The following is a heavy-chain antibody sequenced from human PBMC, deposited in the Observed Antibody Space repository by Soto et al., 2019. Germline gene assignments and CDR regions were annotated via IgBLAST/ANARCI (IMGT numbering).Heavy chain of an antibody. V-gene: IGHV3-7*01. CDR1: GFTFSSYW. D-gene: IGHD2-21*02. CDR2: IKEDGSAK. J-gene: IGHJ4*02. Sequence: GGSLRLSCAASGFTFSSYWMSWVRQAPGKGLEWVANIKEDGSAKYYVDSVKGRFTISRDNAKDSLFLQMTGLRAEDTAVYYCTREGEPYRRDCPKCGAYDNWGQGTLVTVSS. CDR3: TREGEPYRRDCPKCGAYDN.